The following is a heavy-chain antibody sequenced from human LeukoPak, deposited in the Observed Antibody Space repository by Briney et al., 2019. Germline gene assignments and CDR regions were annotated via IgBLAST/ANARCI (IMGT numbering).Heavy chain of an antibody. CDR3: AKDYRCSGGSCFDY. Sequence: GGSLRLSCAASGFTFSSYGMHWVRQAPGKGLEWVAFIRYDGSNEYYADSVKGRFTISRDNSKNTLYLQTNSLRAEDTAVYYCAKDYRCSGGSCFDYWGQGTLVTVSS. CDR1: GFTFSSYG. D-gene: IGHD2-15*01. J-gene: IGHJ4*02. V-gene: IGHV3-30*02. CDR2: IRYDGSNE.